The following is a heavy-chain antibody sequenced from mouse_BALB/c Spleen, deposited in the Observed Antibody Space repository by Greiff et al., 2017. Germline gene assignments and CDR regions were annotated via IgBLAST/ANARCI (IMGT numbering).Heavy chain of an antibody. CDR3: ARGRGYGNYGDYAMDY. CDR1: GFTFSSYA. V-gene: IGHV5-6-5*01. CDR2: ISSGGST. Sequence: EVQLQESGGGLVKPGGSLKLSCAASGFTFSSYAMSWVRQTPEKRLEWVASISSGGSTYYPDSVKGRFTISRDNARNILYLQMSSLRSEDTAMYYCARGRGYGNYGDYAMDYWGQGTSVTVSS. D-gene: IGHD2-1*01. J-gene: IGHJ4*01.